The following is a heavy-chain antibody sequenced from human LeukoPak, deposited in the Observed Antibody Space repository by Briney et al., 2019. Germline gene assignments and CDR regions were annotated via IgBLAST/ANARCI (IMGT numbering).Heavy chain of an antibody. Sequence: GGSLRLSCAASGFTFSSYAMSWVRQAPGKGLEWVSAISGSGGSTYYADSVKGRCTISRDNSKNTLYLQMNSLRAEDTAVYYCAKDGGIAAAGYYYYGMDVWGQGTTVTVSS. CDR3: AKDGGIAAAGYYYYGMDV. D-gene: IGHD6-13*01. CDR2: ISGSGGST. J-gene: IGHJ6*02. V-gene: IGHV3-23*01. CDR1: GFTFSSYA.